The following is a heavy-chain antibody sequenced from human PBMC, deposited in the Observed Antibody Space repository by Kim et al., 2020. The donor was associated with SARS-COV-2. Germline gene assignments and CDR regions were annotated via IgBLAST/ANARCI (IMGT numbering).Heavy chain of an antibody. D-gene: IGHD3-3*01. Sequence: LRSRVAISIDTSKNHFSLKLSSVTAADTAVYYCANGAPYYQCWSGYRPFDSWGQGILVTVSS. CDR3: ANGAPYYQCWSGYRPFDS. J-gene: IGHJ4*02. V-gene: IGHV4-39*02.